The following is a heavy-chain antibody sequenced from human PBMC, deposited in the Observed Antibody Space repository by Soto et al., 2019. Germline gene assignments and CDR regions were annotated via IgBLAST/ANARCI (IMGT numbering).Heavy chain of an antibody. Sequence: PSETLSLTCTVSGGSISSYYWSWIRQPPGKGLEWIGEINHSGSTNYNPSLKSRVTISVDTSKNQFSMKLSSVTAADTAVYYCAGWRFGESLYYYYGMDVWGQGTTVTVSS. D-gene: IGHD3-10*01. CDR1: GGSISSYY. V-gene: IGHV4-34*01. J-gene: IGHJ6*02. CDR3: AGWRFGESLYYYYGMDV. CDR2: INHSGST.